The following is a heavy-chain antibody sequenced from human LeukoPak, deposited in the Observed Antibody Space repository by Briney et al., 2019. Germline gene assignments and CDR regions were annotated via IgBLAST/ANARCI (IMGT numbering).Heavy chain of an antibody. CDR1: GGTFSSYA. J-gene: IGHJ5*02. CDR2: IIPIFGTA. Sequence: SVKVSCKASGGTFSSYAISWVRQAPGQGLEWMGGIIPIFGTANYAQKFQGRVTITADESTSTAYMELSSLRSEDTAVYYCARARCSSTSCYALYNWFDPWGQGTLVTVSS. V-gene: IGHV1-69*13. CDR3: ARARCSSTSCYALYNWFDP. D-gene: IGHD2-2*01.